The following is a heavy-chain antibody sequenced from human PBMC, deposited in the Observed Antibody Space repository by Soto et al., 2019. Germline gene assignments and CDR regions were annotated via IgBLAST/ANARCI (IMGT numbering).Heavy chain of an antibody. J-gene: IGHJ5*02. CDR3: ARELGWAFDS. Sequence: EVQLVESGGGSVQPGGSLRLSCAASGFTFSTFSMNWVRQAPGRGLEWISYISGGGRPISYADSVKGRFTISRDNAKNSLYLQMHSLTDEDTAVHYCARELGWAFDSWGQGTRVTVSS. D-gene: IGHD6-19*01. CDR1: GFTFSTFS. V-gene: IGHV3-48*02. CDR2: ISGGGRPI.